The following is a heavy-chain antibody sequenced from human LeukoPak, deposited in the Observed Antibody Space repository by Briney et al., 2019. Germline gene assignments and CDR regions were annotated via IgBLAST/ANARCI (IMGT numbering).Heavy chain of an antibody. CDR3: AKDLGDSSSWYLDY. CDR2: IAHDESQK. Sequence: GRSLRLSCAASGFTFGTYVMPWVRQAPGKGLEWVAVIAHDESQKFYAYSVKGRFTISRDNSKNTLDLQMNSLRTEDTAVYSCAKDLGDSSSWYLDYWGRGTLVTVSS. J-gene: IGHJ4*02. D-gene: IGHD6-13*01. CDR1: GFTFGTYV. V-gene: IGHV3-30*18.